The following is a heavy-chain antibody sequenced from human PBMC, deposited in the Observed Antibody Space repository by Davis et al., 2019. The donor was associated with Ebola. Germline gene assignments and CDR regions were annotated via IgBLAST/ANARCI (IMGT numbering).Heavy chain of an antibody. D-gene: IGHD2-2*02. J-gene: IGHJ5*02. V-gene: IGHV4-30-4*01. Sequence: SETLSLTCTISGGSISSGDYYWSWIRQPPGKGLEWIGYIYYSGSTYYNPSLKSRVTISVDTSKNQFSLKLSSVTAADTAVYYCARTELQLLYTYSWFDPWGQGTLVTVSS. CDR1: GGSISSGDYY. CDR3: ARTELQLLYTYSWFDP. CDR2: IYYSGST.